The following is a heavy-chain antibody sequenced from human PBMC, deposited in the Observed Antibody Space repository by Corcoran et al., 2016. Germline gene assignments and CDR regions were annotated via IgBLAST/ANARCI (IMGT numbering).Heavy chain of an antibody. Sequence: QVQLVQSGAEVKKPGSTVKVSCKASGGTFSSYAISWVRQAPGQGLEWMGGIIPIFGTAHYAQKFQGRVTITADESTSTAYMELSGLRSEDTAGYYCASSPECNRYYFDYWGQGTLVTVSS. J-gene: IGHJ4*02. CDR3: ASSPECNRYYFDY. CDR2: IIPIFGTA. D-gene: IGHD2-8*01. CDR1: GGTFSSYA. V-gene: IGHV1-69*01.